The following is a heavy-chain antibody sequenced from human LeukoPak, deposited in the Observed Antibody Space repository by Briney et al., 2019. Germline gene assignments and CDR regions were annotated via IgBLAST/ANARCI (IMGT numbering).Heavy chain of an antibody. Sequence: GDSLKISGKGSGYSFTSYWIGWVRQMPGKGLDWMGIIYPGDSDTRYSTSFQGQVTISADKSISTAYLQWRSLKASDTAMYYCARLDYYDSSGYYYRFEFDYWGQGTLVTVSS. CDR2: IYPGDSDT. D-gene: IGHD3-22*01. V-gene: IGHV5-51*01. CDR1: GYSFTSYW. J-gene: IGHJ4*02. CDR3: ARLDYYDSSGYYYRFEFDY.